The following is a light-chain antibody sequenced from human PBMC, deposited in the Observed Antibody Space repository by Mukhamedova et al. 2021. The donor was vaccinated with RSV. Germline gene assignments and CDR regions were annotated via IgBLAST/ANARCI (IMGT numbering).Light chain of an antibody. Sequence: WYQRRVHGESPKLLIYAASTLQPGVPSRISGSGSGRDFTLSIDGLQPEDVATYYCQRYNSVPLTFGPGTKVDFK. CDR3: QRYNSVPLT. J-gene: IGKJ3*01. V-gene: IGKV1-27*01. CDR2: AAS.